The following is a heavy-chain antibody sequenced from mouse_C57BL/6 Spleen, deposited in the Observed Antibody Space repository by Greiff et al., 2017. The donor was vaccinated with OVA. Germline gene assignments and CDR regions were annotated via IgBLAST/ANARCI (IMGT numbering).Heavy chain of an antibody. J-gene: IGHJ4*01. D-gene: IGHD2-4*01. CDR2: ISSGSSTI. CDR1: GFTFSDYG. CDR3: ARPDYGDYYAMDY. V-gene: IGHV5-17*01. Sequence: EVQLVESGGGLVKPGGSLKLSCAASGFTFSDYGMHWVRQAPEKGLEWVAYISSGSSTIYYADTVKGRFTISRDNAKNTLFLQMTSLRSEDTAMYYCARPDYGDYYAMDYWGQGTSVTVSS.